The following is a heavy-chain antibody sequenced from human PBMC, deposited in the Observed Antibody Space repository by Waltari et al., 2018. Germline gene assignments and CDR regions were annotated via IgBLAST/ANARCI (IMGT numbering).Heavy chain of an antibody. V-gene: IGHV3-30*03. CDR3: ASCTGGNCYYYGFDV. D-gene: IGHD2-8*02. Sequence: HWVRQTPGRGLEWVAVISSDGSRKSYADSVKGRFSISRDNSKNSLSLEMNSLRPEDTAVYYCASCTGGNCYYYGFDVWGQGTTVTVSS. J-gene: IGHJ6*02. CDR2: ISSDGSRK.